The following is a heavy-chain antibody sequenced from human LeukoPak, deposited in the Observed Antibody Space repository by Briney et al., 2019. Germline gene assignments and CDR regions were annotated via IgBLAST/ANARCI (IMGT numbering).Heavy chain of an antibody. Sequence: ASVKVSCKASGYFFLDHYINWVRQAPGQGLEWMGRMNPNNGVTKYAQKFQGRVTMTRDRSINTAYMELTSLTHDDTAVYYCARAPSVVRGVISDDWGQGTLV. V-gene: IGHV1-2*06. J-gene: IGHJ4*02. CDR2: MNPNNGVT. CDR1: GYFFLDHY. CDR3: ARAPSVVRGVISDD. D-gene: IGHD3-10*01.